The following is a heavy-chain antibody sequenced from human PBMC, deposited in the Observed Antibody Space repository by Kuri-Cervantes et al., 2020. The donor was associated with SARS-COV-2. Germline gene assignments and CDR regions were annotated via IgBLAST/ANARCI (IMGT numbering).Heavy chain of an antibody. D-gene: IGHD4-17*01. CDR3: ASPASTYGELFYSGGYVDALDI. J-gene: IGHJ3*02. CDR2: INHRGST. CDR1: GGSFSGYY. V-gene: IGHV4-34*01. Sequence: CAVYGGSFSGYYWSWIRQPPGEGLGWIGEINHRGSTNYNPSLKSRVTISVDTSKNQFSLTLGSVTAAGTAVYYCASPASTYGELFYSGGYVDALDIWGQGTTVTVSS.